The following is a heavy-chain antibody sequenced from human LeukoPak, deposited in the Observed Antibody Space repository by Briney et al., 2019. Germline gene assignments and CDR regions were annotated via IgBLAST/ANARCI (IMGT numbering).Heavy chain of an antibody. Sequence: SDTLSLTCTVSGGSISSGDYYWSWIRQPPGKGLEWIGYIYYSGSTYYNPPLKSRVTISVDTSKNQFSLKLSSVTAADTAVYYCAIFLRSGSGYFDYWGQGTLVTVSS. CDR1: GGSISSGDYY. CDR3: AIFLRSGSGYFDY. D-gene: IGHD3-10*01. CDR2: IYYSGST. J-gene: IGHJ4*02. V-gene: IGHV4-30-4*02.